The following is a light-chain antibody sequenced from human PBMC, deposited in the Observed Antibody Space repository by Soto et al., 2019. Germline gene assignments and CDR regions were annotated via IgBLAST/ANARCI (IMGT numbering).Light chain of an antibody. V-gene: IGKV1-39*01. Sequence: DIQMTQSPSSLSASVGDRVTVTCRASQSISGDLNWYQQKPGKAPKLLIYAASRLQSGVPARFSGSRSGTDFTLTISSLQPEDFATYYCQQSYNTPWTFGQGTKVEIK. J-gene: IGKJ1*01. CDR1: QSISGD. CDR3: QQSYNTPWT. CDR2: AAS.